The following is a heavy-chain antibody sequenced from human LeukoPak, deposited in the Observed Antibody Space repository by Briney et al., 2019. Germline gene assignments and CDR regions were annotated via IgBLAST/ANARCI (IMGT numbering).Heavy chain of an antibody. Sequence: SETLSLTCTVSGGSISSGGYYWSWIRQHPGKGLEWIGSIYYSGSTNYNPSLKSRVTISVDTSKNQFSLRLSSVTAADTAVYYCARGGGVAGTPYNPYDYWGQGTLVTVSS. CDR3: ARGGGVAGTPYNPYDY. CDR2: IYYSGST. V-gene: IGHV4-39*07. CDR1: GGSISSGGYY. J-gene: IGHJ4*02. D-gene: IGHD6-19*01.